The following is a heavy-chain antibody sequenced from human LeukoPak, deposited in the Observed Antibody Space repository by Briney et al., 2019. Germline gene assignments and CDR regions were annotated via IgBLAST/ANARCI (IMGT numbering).Heavy chain of an antibody. CDR3: ARDLRTPSDTNIAIDY. CDR2: INSDGRLT. J-gene: IGHJ4*02. V-gene: IGHV3-74*01. D-gene: IGHD4-23*01. Sequence: GGSLRLSCAASGFTFSNYWMPWVRQGPGKGLVWVSRINSDGRLTSYADSVKGRFTISRNNAKNTLYLQMNSLRAEDTAVYYCARDLRTPSDTNIAIDYWGQGTLVTVSS. CDR1: GFTFSNYW.